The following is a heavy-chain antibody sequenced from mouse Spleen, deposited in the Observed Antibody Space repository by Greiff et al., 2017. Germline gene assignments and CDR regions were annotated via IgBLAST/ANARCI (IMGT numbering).Heavy chain of an antibody. CDR3: ARSPAYYGNYSGFAY. CDR1: GYSFTDYN. D-gene: IGHD2-10*01. V-gene: IGHV1-39*01. CDR2: INPNYGTT. J-gene: IGHJ3*01. Sequence: EVQRVESGPELVKPGASVKISCKASGYSFTDYNMNWVKQSNGKSLEWIGVINPNYGTTSYNQKFKGKATLTVDQSSSTAYMQLNSLTSEDSAVYYCARSPAYYGNYSGFAYWGQGTLVTVSA.